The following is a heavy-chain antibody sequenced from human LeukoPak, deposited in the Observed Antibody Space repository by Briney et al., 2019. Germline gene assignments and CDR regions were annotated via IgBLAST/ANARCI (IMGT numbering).Heavy chain of an antibody. CDR3: ARRSGTYQAFDI. J-gene: IGHJ3*02. D-gene: IGHD1-26*01. V-gene: IGHV4-39*01. CDR2: FYYTGST. CDR1: GGSISSNGYY. Sequence: SETLSLTCTVSGGSISSNGYYWGWLRQPPGKGLEWIGSFYYTGSTFFSPSLKSRVTISVDTSKDQFSLKLSSVTAAATAVYYCARRSGTYQAFDIWGQGTMVTVSS.